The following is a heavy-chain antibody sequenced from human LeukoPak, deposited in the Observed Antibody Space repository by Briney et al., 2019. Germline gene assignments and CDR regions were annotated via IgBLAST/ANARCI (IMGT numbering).Heavy chain of an antibody. CDR3: AKDMTTVTTSGSDY. J-gene: IGHJ4*02. D-gene: IGHD4-17*01. Sequence: PGRSLRLSCVASGFTFDDYAMHWVRQVPGKGLEWVSGISWNSGSTGYADSVKGRFTISRDNAKNSLHLQMNSLRAEDTALYYCAKDMTTVTTSGSDYWGQGTLVTVSS. V-gene: IGHV3-9*01. CDR2: ISWNSGST. CDR1: GFTFDDYA.